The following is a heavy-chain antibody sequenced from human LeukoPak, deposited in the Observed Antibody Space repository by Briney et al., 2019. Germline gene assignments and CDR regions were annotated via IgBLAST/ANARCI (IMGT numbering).Heavy chain of an antibody. J-gene: IGHJ4*02. D-gene: IGHD3-22*01. CDR2: ITSSSSSL. CDR1: GFTFSSYS. Sequence: GGSLRLSCAASGFTFSSYSMNWVRQAPGKGLEWVSSITSSSSSLYYADSVKGRFTISRDNAKNSLYLQMNSLRAEDTAVYYCARGYDSGQPDFDYWGQGTLVTVSS. V-gene: IGHV3-21*06. CDR3: ARGYDSGQPDFDY.